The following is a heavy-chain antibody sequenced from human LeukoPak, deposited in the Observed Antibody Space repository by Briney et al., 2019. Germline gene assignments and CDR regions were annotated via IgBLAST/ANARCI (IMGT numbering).Heavy chain of an antibody. CDR2: IYYSGST. J-gene: IGHJ5*02. CDR3: ARGWRYCTNGVCSGWFDP. V-gene: IGHV4-59*08. CDR1: GGSISSYY. D-gene: IGHD2-8*01. Sequence: SETLSLTCTVSGGSISSYYWSWIRQPPGKGLEWIGYIYYSGSTNYNPSLKSRVTISVDTSKNQFSLKLSSVTAADTAVYYCARGWRYCTNGVCSGWFDPWGQGTLVTVSS.